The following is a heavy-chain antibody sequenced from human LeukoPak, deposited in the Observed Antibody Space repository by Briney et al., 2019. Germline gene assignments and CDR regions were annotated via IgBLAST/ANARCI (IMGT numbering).Heavy chain of an antibody. D-gene: IGHD2/OR15-2a*01. CDR2: ISLGGGST. CDR1: GFTFSSYG. V-gene: IGHV3-23*01. CDR3: ARSKNFDY. J-gene: IGHJ4*02. Sequence: GGSLRLSCAASGFTFSSYGMSWVRQAPGKGLEWVSAISLGGGSTYYADSVKGRFTISRDNAKNSLYLQMNSLRAEDTAVYYCARSKNFDYWGQGTLVTVSS.